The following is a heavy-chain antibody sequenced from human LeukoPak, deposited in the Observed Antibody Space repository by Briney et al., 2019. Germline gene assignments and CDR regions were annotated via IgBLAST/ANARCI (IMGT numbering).Heavy chain of an antibody. CDR3: ARGGVTFDY. J-gene: IGHJ4*02. V-gene: IGHV4-59*01. CDR1: GDSINSDY. Sequence: SETLSLTCTVSGDSINSDYWSCIRQPPGKGLEWIGYIYYTGSTNYNPSLKSRVTISVDTSKNQFSLKLSSVTAADTGVYYCARGGVTFDYWGQGTLVTVSS. CDR2: IYYTGST. D-gene: IGHD2-21*02.